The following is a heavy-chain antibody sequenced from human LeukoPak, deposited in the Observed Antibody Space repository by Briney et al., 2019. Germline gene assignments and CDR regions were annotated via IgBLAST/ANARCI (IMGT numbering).Heavy chain of an antibody. CDR1: GFTFSSYD. D-gene: IGHD6-13*01. J-gene: IGHJ4*02. Sequence: PGRSLRLSCAASGFTFSSYDMHWVRQAPGKGLEWVAVLWYDGNNRYYADSVKGRFTISRDNSKNTLYLQMNSLRAEDTAVCYCARESAAGTCDYWGQGTLVTVSS. CDR2: LWYDGNNR. CDR3: ARESAAGTCDY. V-gene: IGHV3-33*01.